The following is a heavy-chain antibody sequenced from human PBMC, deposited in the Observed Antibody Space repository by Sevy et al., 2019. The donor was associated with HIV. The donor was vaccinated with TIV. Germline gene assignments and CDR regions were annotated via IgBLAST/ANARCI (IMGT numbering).Heavy chain of an antibody. Sequence: GESLKISCAASGFAFSTFPFHWVRQAPGKGLDYVAFMSSNENNKYYVDSVKGRFTISRDISKNLVYLQMNSLQPEDTAVYYCATHWALDYWGQGTLVTVSS. CDR3: ATHWALDY. J-gene: IGHJ4*02. CDR2: MSSNENNK. D-gene: IGHD3-16*01. V-gene: IGHV3-30-3*01. CDR1: GFAFSTFP.